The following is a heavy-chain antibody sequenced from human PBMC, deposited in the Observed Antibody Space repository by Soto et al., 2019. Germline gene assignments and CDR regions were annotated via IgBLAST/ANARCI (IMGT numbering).Heavy chain of an antibody. CDR1: GGSISTVDYW. D-gene: IGHD7-27*01. CDR2: IYDGGRT. Sequence: QVQLQESGPGLVKPSQTLSLTCTVSGGSISTVDYWWSWIRQSPDMGLEWIGHIYDGGRTYNNPSLESRVTMSVDTSKSQLYLTLSSVSAADTAVYYCARGPSGDKVDSWDQGTLVTVSS. V-gene: IGHV4-30-4*01. CDR3: ARGPSGDKVDS. J-gene: IGHJ4*02.